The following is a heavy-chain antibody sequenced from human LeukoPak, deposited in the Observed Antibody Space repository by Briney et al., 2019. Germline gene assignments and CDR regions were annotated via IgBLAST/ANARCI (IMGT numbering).Heavy chain of an antibody. CDR3: ARRGSSTEY. V-gene: IGHV5-51*01. J-gene: IGHJ4*02. Sequence: GESLKISCQGSGYSFTYYWIGWVRQLPGKGLGWMGIIYPGDSDTKYSPSFQGQVTISADKSISTAYLQWSSLKASDTAMYYCARRGSSTEYWGQGTLVTVSS. CDR1: GYSFTYYW. D-gene: IGHD2-2*01. CDR2: IYPGDSDT.